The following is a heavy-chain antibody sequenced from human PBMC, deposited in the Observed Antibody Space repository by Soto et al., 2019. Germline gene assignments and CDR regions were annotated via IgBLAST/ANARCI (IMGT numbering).Heavy chain of an antibody. J-gene: IGHJ6*02. Sequence: PGGSLRLSCAASGFTFSSYGMHWVRQAPGKGLEWVAVISCDGSNKYYADSVKGRFTISRDKSKNALYLQMNSLRAEDTAVYYCAPVSMDYDFLGGYYSDYYYGMEVWGQGTTVTVSS. V-gene: IGHV3-30*03. CDR3: APVSMDYDFLGGYYSDYYYGMEV. CDR1: GFTFSSYG. CDR2: ISCDGSNK. D-gene: IGHD3-3*01.